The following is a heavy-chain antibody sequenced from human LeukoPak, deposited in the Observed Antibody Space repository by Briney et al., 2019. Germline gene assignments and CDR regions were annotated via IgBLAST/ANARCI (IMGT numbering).Heavy chain of an antibody. Sequence: GASVKVSCKASGYTFTSYYMHWVRQAPGQGLEWMGIINPSGGSTSYAQKFRGRVTMTRDTSTSTVYMELSSLRSEDTAVYYCARWVIVGARGTYYFDYWGQGTLVTVSS. CDR2: INPSGGST. CDR1: GYTFTSYY. CDR3: ARWVIVGARGTYYFDY. V-gene: IGHV1-46*01. D-gene: IGHD1-26*01. J-gene: IGHJ4*02.